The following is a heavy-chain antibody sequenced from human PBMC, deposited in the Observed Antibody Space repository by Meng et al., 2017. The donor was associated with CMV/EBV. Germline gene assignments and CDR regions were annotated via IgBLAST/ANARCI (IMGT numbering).Heavy chain of an antibody. J-gene: IGHJ4*02. CDR1: GLTFSGSW. CDR2: ISGDGGHV. CDR3: ARDPLCGALDY. D-gene: IGHD2-2*01. V-gene: IGHV3-7*01. Sequence: GLTFSGSWMSWARQTPGKGLEWVADISGDGGHVLYVDSLKGRFTISRDNAQNSVYLQMNSLRAEDSAVYYCARDPLCGALDYWGQGTLVTVSS.